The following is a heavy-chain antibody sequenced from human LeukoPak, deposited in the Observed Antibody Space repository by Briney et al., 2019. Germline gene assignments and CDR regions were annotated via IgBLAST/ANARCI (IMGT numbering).Heavy chain of an antibody. Sequence: PGGSLRLSCVAPVFTSTRYSIHTVRQAPGKGLEWVAVIWYDGSNKYYADSVKGRFTISRDNFKNTLYLQMNSLRAEDTAVYYCARDIKGSAGYLSYYYCGMDFWGQGTTVTVSS. CDR1: VFTSTRYS. D-gene: IGHD3-9*01. CDR3: ARDIKGSAGYLSYYYCGMDF. V-gene: IGHV3-33*01. CDR2: IWYDGSNK. J-gene: IGHJ6*02.